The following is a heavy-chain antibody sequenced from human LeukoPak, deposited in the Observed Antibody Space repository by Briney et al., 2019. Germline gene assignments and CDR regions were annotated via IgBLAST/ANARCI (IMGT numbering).Heavy chain of an antibody. CDR2: ISGGGTST. Sequence: PGGSLRLSCAASGFTFSSYWMHWVRQAPGKGLEWVSAISGGGTSTYYADSVKGRFTISRDNSKNTLYLQMNSLRAEDTAVYYCAAPNWFDPWGQGTLVTVSS. CDR3: AAPNWFDP. V-gene: IGHV3-23*01. CDR1: GFTFSSYW. J-gene: IGHJ5*02.